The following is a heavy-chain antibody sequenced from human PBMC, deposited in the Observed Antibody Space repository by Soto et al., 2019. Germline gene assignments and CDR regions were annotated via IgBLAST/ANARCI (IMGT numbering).Heavy chain of an antibody. CDR2: INAGNGNT. V-gene: IGHV1-3*01. Sequence: ASVKVSCKASGYTFTSYGMHWVRQAPGQRLEWMGWINAGNGNTKYSQKFQGRVTITRDTSASTAYMELSSLRSEDTAVYYCARGPNPYYFDYWGQGTRVTVSS. CDR3: ARGPNPYYFDY. CDR1: GYTFTSYG. J-gene: IGHJ4*02.